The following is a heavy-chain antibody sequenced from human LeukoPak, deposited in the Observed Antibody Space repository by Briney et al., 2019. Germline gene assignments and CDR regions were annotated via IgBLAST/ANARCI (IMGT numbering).Heavy chain of an antibody. V-gene: IGHV3-23*01. D-gene: IGHD5-18*01. CDR2: SSSGGTA. CDR1: GFTFNNYG. J-gene: IGHJ4*02. CDR3: ARVRYSYGHFDY. Sequence: SGGSLRLSCAASGFTFNNYGMTWVRQAPGKGLEWVSGSSSGGTAFYADSVKGRFTISRDNSKDTLYLQMNSLRAEDTAVYYCARVRYSYGHFDYWGQGTLVTVSS.